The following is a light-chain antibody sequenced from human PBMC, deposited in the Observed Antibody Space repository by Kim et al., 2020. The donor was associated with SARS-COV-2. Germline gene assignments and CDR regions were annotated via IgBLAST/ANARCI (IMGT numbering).Light chain of an antibody. Sequence: QSVLTQPPSASGTPGQRITISCSGGSSNIGSNSVDWYQQLPGTAPKLFIFSDNQSPSGVPDRFSGSKSGTSASLAISGLQSEDEADYYCATWDDSLNGWVFGGGTKLTVL. CDR1: SSNIGSNS. CDR2: SDN. V-gene: IGLV1-44*01. CDR3: ATWDDSLNGWV. J-gene: IGLJ3*02.